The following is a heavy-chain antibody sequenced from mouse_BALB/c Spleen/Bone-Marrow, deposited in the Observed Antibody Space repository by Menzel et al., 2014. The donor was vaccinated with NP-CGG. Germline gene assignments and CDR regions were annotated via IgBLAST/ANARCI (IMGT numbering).Heavy chain of an antibody. CDR3: ARWEYYAMDY. V-gene: IGHV14-3*02. CDR1: GFNIKDTY. J-gene: IGHJ4*01. CDR2: IDPANGNT. Sequence: VQLQQSGAELVKPGASVKLSCTASGFNIKDTYMHWVKQRPEQGLEWIGRIDPANGNTKYGPKFQSKATITADTSSNTAYLQLSSLTSEDTAVYYCARWEYYAMDYWGQGTSVTVSS. D-gene: IGHD4-1*01.